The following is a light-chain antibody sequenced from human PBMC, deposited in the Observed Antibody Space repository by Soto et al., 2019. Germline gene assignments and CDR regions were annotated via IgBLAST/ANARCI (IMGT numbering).Light chain of an antibody. CDR3: QQYNDWSYT. V-gene: IGKV3-15*01. CDR1: QSVSSN. J-gene: IGKJ2*01. CDR2: GAS. Sequence: EILMTQSPATLSLSPGERATLACRASQSVSSNLAWYQQRPGQAPRLLMYGASTRGAGIPARFSGSGSGTEFTLTISSLQSVDFAVYYCQQYNDWSYTFGQGTKLEIK.